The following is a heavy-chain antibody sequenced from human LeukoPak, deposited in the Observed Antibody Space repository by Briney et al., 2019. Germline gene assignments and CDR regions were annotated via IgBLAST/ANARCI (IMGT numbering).Heavy chain of an antibody. J-gene: IGHJ3*02. V-gene: IGHV1-46*01. CDR1: GYTITNNY. CDR3: ARSGFWTDHPAFDI. Sequence: ASVKVSCKASGYTITNNYMHWVRQAPGQGLEWMGIINPSGGSTSYAQKFQGRVTMTRDMSTSTVYMELSSLRSEDTAVYYCARSGFWTDHPAFDIWGQGTMVTVSS. CDR2: INPSGGST. D-gene: IGHD3/OR15-3a*01.